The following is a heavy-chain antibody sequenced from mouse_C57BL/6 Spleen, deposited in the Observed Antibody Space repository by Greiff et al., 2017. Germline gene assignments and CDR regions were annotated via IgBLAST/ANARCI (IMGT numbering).Heavy chain of an antibody. CDR2: IYPGDGDT. CDR3: ARWGNDYDYYLDY. V-gene: IGHV1-82*01. J-gene: IGHJ2*01. Sequence: QVQLQQSGPELVKPGASVKFSCKASGYAFSSSWMNWVKQRPGKGLEWIGRIYPGDGDTNYNGKFKGKATLTADKSSSTAYMQLSSLTSEDSAVYDCARWGNDYDYYLDYWGQGTTVTVAA. D-gene: IGHD2-4*01. CDR1: GYAFSSSW.